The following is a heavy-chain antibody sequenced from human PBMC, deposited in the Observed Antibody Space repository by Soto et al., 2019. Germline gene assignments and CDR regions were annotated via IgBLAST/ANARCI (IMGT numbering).Heavy chain of an antibody. CDR2: IYYSGST. Sequence: QVQLQESGPGLVKPSQTLSLTCTVSGGSISSGDYYWSWIRQHPGKGLEWIGYIYYSGSTYYNPPLTGRLTIAVDTAKHQFSLKLSPVTAADPAVYYGARGPQLKPRFDYWGQGTLVTVSS. J-gene: IGHJ4*02. D-gene: IGHD1-1*01. CDR1: GGSISSGDYY. CDR3: ARGPQLKPRFDY. V-gene: IGHV4-31*03.